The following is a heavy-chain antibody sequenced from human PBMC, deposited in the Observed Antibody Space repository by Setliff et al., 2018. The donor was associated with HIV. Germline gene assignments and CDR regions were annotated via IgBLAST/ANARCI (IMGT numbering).Heavy chain of an antibody. CDR1: GGSISTVTCY. J-gene: IGHJ6*03. D-gene: IGHD6-6*01. Sequence: PSETLSLTCTLFGGSISTVTCYWAWIRQPPGKGLEWIGNVHYSGNTYYTSSLQSRVIISADTSKSQFYLRLSSVTAADTGVYYCARVRGYSSSSRDFYYHNMEVWGKGTTVTVSS. V-gene: IGHV4-39*02. CDR3: ARVRGYSSSSRDFYYHNMEV. CDR2: VHYSGNT.